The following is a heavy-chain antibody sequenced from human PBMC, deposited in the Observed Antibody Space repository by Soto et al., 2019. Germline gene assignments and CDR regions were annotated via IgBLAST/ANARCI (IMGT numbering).Heavy chain of an antibody. CDR3: ERRIRDVAIAGPWYAP. CDR2: IYPGDSDT. CDR1: EYSFANHW. V-gene: IGHV5-51*01. J-gene: IGHJ5*02. D-gene: IGHD3-10*02. Sequence: GESLKISCKGSEYSFANHWVGWVRQMPGKGLEWMGIIYPGDSDTRYSPSFQGQVTISADKSISTVYLQWSSLKASDTAMYYCERRIRDVAIAGPWYAPCVQGTLVTVSS.